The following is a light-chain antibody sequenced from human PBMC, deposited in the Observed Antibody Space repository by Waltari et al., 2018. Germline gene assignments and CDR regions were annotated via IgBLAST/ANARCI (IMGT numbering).Light chain of an antibody. CDR1: SPQIGSNY. J-gene: IGLJ3*02. Sequence: QSVLTQPPSASGSPGQRATIPCSGSSPQIGSNYVYWFQQLPGTPPKLRIDRNNQRPSGVPDRCGGSKSGTSASLAISGLRSEDEADYYCAAWDDSLSGWVFGGGTKLTVL. CDR2: RNN. CDR3: AAWDDSLSGWV. V-gene: IGLV1-47*01.